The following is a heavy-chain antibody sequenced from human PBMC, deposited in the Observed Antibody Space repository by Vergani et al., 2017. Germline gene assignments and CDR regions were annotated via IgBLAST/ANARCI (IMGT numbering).Heavy chain of an antibody. J-gene: IGHJ1*01. CDR3: ATKRCGTPGCQIGYFRE. D-gene: IGHD1-1*01. CDR1: GFTSSYYG. CDR2: ISYDGTQK. V-gene: IGHV3-30*03. Sequence: QVHLVESGGGVVQPGRSLRPSCVVSGFTSSYYGMHWVRQAPGKGLEWVAVISYDGTQKYYADSVKGRFTITRDNSKSTLYLQMNSLRTEDTAVYYCATKRCGTPGCQIGYFREWGQGTLVTVSS.